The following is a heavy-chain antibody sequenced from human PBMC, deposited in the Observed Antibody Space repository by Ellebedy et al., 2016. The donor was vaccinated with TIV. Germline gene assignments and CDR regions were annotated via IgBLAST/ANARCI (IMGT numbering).Heavy chain of an antibody. V-gene: IGHV4-34*01. CDR2: INHSGST. D-gene: IGHD3-10*01. Sequence: MPSETLSLTCAVYGWSSSGYYWSWILQPPGKGLEWLGEINHSGSTNYNPSLKSRVTISVDTSKNQFSLKLSSVTAADTAVYYCARLLITMVYGMDVWGQGTTVTVSS. J-gene: IGHJ6*02. CDR3: ARLLITMVYGMDV. CDR1: GWSSSGYY.